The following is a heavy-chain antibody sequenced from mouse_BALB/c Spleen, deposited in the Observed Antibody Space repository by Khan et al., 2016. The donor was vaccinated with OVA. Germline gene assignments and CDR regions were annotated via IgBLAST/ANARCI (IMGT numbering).Heavy chain of an antibody. CDR1: GFSLTGYG. CDR2: IWGDGST. Sequence: QVQLKQSGPGLVAPSQSLSITCTVSGFSLTGYGVNWVRQPPGKGLEWLGMIWGDGSTNYYSALKSRLNLSTDNSKSQVFLKMISLQTDDKARYYCARAYYSNYREAMDYWGHGTSGTVSS. CDR3: ARAYYSNYREAMDY. J-gene: IGHJ4*01. D-gene: IGHD2-5*01. V-gene: IGHV2-6-7*01.